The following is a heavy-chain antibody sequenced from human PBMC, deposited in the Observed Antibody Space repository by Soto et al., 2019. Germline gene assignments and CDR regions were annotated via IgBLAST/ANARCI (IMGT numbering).Heavy chain of an antibody. CDR2: IYPSDSQT. Sequence: LGGSLKISCKGSGYSFSNWWIAWVRQMPGKGLEYMGIIYPSDSQTRYSPSFQGQVTISADKSISTAYLQWSSLKASDTAIYYCARHGFYGDYSSNYFDPWGQGTLVTVSS. J-gene: IGHJ5*02. CDR1: GYSFSNWW. D-gene: IGHD4-17*01. V-gene: IGHV5-51*01. CDR3: ARHGFYGDYSSNYFDP.